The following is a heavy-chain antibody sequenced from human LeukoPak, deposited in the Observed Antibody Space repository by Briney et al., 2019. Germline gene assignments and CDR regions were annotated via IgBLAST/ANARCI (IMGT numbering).Heavy chain of an antibody. CDR3: ARDLGYSSGWFDY. Sequence: SETLSLTCTVSGGSISSGDYYWSWIRQPPGKGLEWIGYISYSGSTYYNPSLKSRVTISIDTSKNQFSLNLSSVTAADTAVYYCARDLGYSSGWFDYWGQGTLVTVSS. CDR2: ISYSGST. J-gene: IGHJ4*02. D-gene: IGHD6-19*01. V-gene: IGHV4-30-4*01. CDR1: GGSISSGDYY.